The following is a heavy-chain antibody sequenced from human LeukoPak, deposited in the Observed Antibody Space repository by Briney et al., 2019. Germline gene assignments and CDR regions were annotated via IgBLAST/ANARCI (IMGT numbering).Heavy chain of an antibody. J-gene: IGHJ4*02. D-gene: IGHD2-15*01. CDR3: ARIGDVVVFDY. CDR1: SGSFSGYY. Sequence: SETLSLTCAVYSGSFSGYYWSWIRQPPGKGLEWIGEINHSGSTNYNPSLKSRVTISVDTSKNQFSLKLSSVTAADTAVYYCARIGDVVVFDYWGQGTLVTVSS. CDR2: INHSGST. V-gene: IGHV4-34*01.